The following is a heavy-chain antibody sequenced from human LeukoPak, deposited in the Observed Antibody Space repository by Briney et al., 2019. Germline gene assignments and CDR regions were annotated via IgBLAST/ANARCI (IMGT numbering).Heavy chain of an antibody. D-gene: IGHD3-10*01. J-gene: IGHJ4*02. CDR1: GFTFNNYA. CDR2: ISGSGGTT. CDR3: ARAPIWFGELSSIDY. Sequence: PGGSLRLSCAASGFTFNNYAMSWVRQAPGKGLEWVSAISGSGGTTYYADSVKGRFTISRDNSKNTLYLQMNSLRAEDTAVYYCARAPIWFGELSSIDYWGQGTLVTVSS. V-gene: IGHV3-23*01.